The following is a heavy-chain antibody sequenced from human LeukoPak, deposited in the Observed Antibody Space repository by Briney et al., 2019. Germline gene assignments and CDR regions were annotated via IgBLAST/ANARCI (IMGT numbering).Heavy chain of an antibody. CDR3: ARGTVATIVDY. J-gene: IGHJ4*02. CDR1: GFTFNDYY. V-gene: IGHV3-11*06. CDR2: ISSSSSYT. D-gene: IGHD5-12*01. Sequence: GGSLRLSCAASGFTFNDYYMSWIRQAPGKGLEWVSYISSSSSYTNYADSVKGRFTISRDNAKNSLYLQMNSLRAEDTAVYYCARGTVATIVDYWGQGTLVTVSS.